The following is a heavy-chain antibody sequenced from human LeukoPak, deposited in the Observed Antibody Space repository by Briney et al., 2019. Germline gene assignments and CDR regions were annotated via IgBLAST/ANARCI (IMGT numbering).Heavy chain of an antibody. Sequence: ASVKVSCKASGYTFTGYYMHWVRQAPGQGLEWVGRINPNSGGTNYAQKFQGRVTMTRDTSISTAYMELSRLRSDDTAVYYCARSVGATTFIFDYWGQGTLVTVSS. V-gene: IGHV1-2*06. CDR3: ARSVGATTFIFDY. CDR2: INPNSGGT. CDR1: GYTFTGYY. D-gene: IGHD1-26*01. J-gene: IGHJ4*02.